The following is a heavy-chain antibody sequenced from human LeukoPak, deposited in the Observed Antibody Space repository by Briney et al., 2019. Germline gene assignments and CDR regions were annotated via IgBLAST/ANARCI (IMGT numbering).Heavy chain of an antibody. J-gene: IGHJ4*02. Sequence: GGSLRLSCAASGFTFSSYGMHWVRQAPGKGLEWVAVISYDGSNKYYADSVKGRFTISRDNSKNTLYLQMNSLRAEDTAVYYCARDLRFRFTISGSTFFDYWGQGTLVTVSS. CDR2: ISYDGSNK. CDR3: ARDLRFRFTISGSTFFDY. CDR1: GFTFSSYG. V-gene: IGHV3-30*03. D-gene: IGHD1-26*01.